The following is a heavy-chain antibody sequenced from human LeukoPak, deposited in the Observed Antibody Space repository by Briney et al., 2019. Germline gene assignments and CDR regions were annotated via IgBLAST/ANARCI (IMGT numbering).Heavy chain of an antibody. CDR3: ARVGIFGVVKDL. V-gene: IGHV3-33*01. CDR2: IYYDGSNQ. CDR1: GLMFRNYG. D-gene: IGHD3-3*01. Sequence: PGGSLRLSCVVSGLMFRNYGMHWVRQAPGKGLEWVAVIYYDGSNQYYVDSVKGRFTVSRDNAKNSLYLQMNSLRDEDTAVYYCARVGIFGVVKDLWGQGTLVTVSS. J-gene: IGHJ5*02.